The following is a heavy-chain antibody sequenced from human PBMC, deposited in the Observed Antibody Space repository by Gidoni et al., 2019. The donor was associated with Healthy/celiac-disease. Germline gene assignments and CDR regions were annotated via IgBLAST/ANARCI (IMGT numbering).Heavy chain of an antibody. CDR3: ARDPGAGSGWSPRDDY. CDR1: GYTFTRYG. V-gene: IGHV1-18*01. Sequence: QVQLVQSGAEVKNPGASVKVSCKASGYTFTRYGFSWVRQAPGQGLEWMGWISDYNGNTNYAQKLQGRVNMTTETSTSTAYMELRSMRSDDTAVYYCARDPGAGSGWSPRDDYWGQGTLVTVSS. J-gene: IGHJ4*02. D-gene: IGHD6-19*01. CDR2: ISDYNGNT.